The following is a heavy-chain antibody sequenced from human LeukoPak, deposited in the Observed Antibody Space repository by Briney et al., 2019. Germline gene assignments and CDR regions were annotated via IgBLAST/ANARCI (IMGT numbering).Heavy chain of an antibody. J-gene: IGHJ6*02. CDR2: ISYDGSNK. D-gene: IGHD3-22*01. CDR1: GFTFSSYG. V-gene: IGHV3-30*18. CDR3: AKVPPPPHGVIVVVRDDYYYGMDV. Sequence: GGSLRLSCAASGFTFSSYGMHWVRQAPGKGLEWVAVISYDGSNKYYADSVKGRFTISRDNSKNTLYLQMNSLRAEDTAVYYCAKVPPPPHGVIVVVRDDYYYGMDVWGQGTTVTVSS.